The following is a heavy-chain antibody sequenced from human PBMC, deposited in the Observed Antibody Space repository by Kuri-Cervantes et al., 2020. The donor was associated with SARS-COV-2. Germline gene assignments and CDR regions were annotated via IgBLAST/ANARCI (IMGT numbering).Heavy chain of an antibody. J-gene: IGHJ4*02. D-gene: IGHD4/OR15-4a*01. CDR2: ISYDGNNK. V-gene: IGHV3-30*18. CDR1: GFKFSRTD. Sequence: GGSLRLSCAASGFKFSRTDMHWVRQAPGKGLEWVAFISYDGNNKKCIASGKGRFTISRDNSQNKLYLQMRSLRPEDTAMYYCAKDGDGAHDFWGQGTLVTVSS. CDR3: AKDGDGAHDF.